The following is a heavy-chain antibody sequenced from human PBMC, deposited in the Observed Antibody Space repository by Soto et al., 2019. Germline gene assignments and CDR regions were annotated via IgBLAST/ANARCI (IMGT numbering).Heavy chain of an antibody. V-gene: IGHV3-7*01. Sequence: GGSLRLSCAASGFTFSSYWMSWVRQAPGKGLEWVANIKQDGSEKYYVDSVKGRFTISRDNAKNSLYLQMNSLRAEDTAVYYCARVSYDFWSGYYPYYYDGMDVWGQGTTVTVSS. J-gene: IGHJ6*02. CDR1: GFTFSSYW. CDR2: IKQDGSEK. CDR3: ARVSYDFWSGYYPYYYDGMDV. D-gene: IGHD3-3*01.